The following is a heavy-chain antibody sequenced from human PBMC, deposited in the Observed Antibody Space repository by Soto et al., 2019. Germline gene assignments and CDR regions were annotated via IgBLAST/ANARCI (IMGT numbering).Heavy chain of an antibody. CDR3: ARGRESSSWAALDY. CDR2: INHSGST. J-gene: IGHJ4*02. CDR1: GGSFSGYY. Sequence: SETLSLTCAVYGGSFSGYYWSWIRQPPGKGLEWIGEINHSGSTNYNPSLKSRVTISVDTSKNQFSLKLSSVTAADTAVYYCARGRESSSWAALDYWGQGTLVTVS. D-gene: IGHD6-13*01. V-gene: IGHV4-34*01.